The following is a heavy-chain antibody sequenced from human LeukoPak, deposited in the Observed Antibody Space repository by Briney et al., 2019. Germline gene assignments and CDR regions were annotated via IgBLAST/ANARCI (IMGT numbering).Heavy chain of an antibody. CDR3: ARHDFDLPMIYSFFVH. V-gene: IGHV1-46*01. CDR2: MHPTGDST. Sequence: GASVKVSCKASGYTFTKYYMNWVRQAPGQGLEWMGIMHPTGDSTNYAQKFQGRVTLNRDTSTGTFYMELSSLTSEDTAVYYCARHDFDLPMIYSFFVHWGQGTLVTVSS. D-gene: IGHD3-3*01. J-gene: IGHJ5*02. CDR1: GYTFTKYY.